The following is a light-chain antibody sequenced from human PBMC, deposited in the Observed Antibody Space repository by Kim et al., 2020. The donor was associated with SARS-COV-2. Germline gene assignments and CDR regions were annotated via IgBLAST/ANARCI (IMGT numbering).Light chain of an antibody. CDR3: CSYSVTNTLV. Sequence: QSALTQPPSASGSPGQSVTISCTGTSSDVGGYNYVSWYQQHPGKAPKLMIYEVSKRPSGVPDRFSGSKSDNTASLTVSGLQAGDEADYYCCSYSVTNTLVFGGGTKLTVL. CDR2: EVS. V-gene: IGLV2-8*01. CDR1: SSDVGGYNY. J-gene: IGLJ3*02.